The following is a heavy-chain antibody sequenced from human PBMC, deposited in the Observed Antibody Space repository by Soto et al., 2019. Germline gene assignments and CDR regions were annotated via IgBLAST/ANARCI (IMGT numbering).Heavy chain of an antibody. CDR2: IIPIFGTA. J-gene: IGHJ4*02. CDR3: ARGPGYYYGSGSYLGY. V-gene: IGHV1-69*13. CDR1: GGTFSSYA. D-gene: IGHD3-10*01. Sequence: GASVKVSCKASGGTFSSYAISWVRQAPGQGLEWMGGIIPIFGTANYAQKFQGRVTITADESTSTAYMELGSLRSEDTAVYYCARGPGYYYGSGSYLGYWGQGTLVTVSS.